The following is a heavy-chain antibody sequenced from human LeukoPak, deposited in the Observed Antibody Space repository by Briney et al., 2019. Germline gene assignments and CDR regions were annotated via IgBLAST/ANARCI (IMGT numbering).Heavy chain of an antibody. Sequence: ASVKVSCKASGYTFTDYYIHWVRQAPGQGLEWMGWINPNSGGTNYAQKFQGRVTMTRDTSISTAYMELSRLRSDDTAVYYCAREGGYCSSTNCGSWYSFDYWGQGTLVTVSS. V-gene: IGHV1-2*02. D-gene: IGHD2-2*01. CDR3: AREGGYCSSTNCGSWYSFDY. CDR1: GYTFTDYY. CDR2: INPNSGGT. J-gene: IGHJ4*02.